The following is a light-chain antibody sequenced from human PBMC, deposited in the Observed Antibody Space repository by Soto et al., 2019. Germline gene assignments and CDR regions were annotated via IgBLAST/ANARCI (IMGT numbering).Light chain of an antibody. V-gene: IGKV3-20*01. J-gene: IGKJ1*01. Sequence: DIVLTQSPGTLSLSPGERATLSCRSSQSVTSTYLAWYQQKPGQAPRLLIYGASNRATGIPDRFSGSGSGTDFTLIISRLEPEDFAVYYCQQYGNSPWTFGQGTKVDI. CDR1: QSVTSTY. CDR3: QQYGNSPWT. CDR2: GAS.